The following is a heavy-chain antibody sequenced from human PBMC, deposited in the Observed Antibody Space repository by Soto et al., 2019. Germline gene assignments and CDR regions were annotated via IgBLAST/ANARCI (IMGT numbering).Heavy chain of an antibody. Sequence: QVQLQESGPGLVKPSQTLSLTCTVSGGSISSGDYYWSWIRQPPGKGLEWIGYIYYSGSTYYTPSLKSPVTISVDTSKNQFSLKLSSVTAADTAVYYCARAGGIAARPHRFDYWGQGTLVTVSS. CDR3: ARAGGIAARPHRFDY. J-gene: IGHJ4*02. CDR2: IYYSGST. CDR1: GGSISSGDYY. V-gene: IGHV4-30-4*01. D-gene: IGHD6-6*01.